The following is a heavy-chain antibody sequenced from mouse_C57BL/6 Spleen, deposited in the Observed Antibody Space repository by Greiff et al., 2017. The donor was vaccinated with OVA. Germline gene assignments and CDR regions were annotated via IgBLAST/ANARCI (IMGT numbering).Heavy chain of an antibody. V-gene: IGHV3-6*01. J-gene: IGHJ2*01. CDR2: ISYDGSN. CDR1: GYSITSGYY. Sequence: EVQLQQSGPGLVKPSQSLSLTCSVTGYSITSGYYWNWIRQFPGNKLEWMGYISYDGSNNYNPSLKNRISITRDTSKNQFFLKLNSVTTEDTATYYCARERGYVGYFDYWGQGTTLTVSS. D-gene: IGHD3-1*01. CDR3: ARERGYVGYFDY.